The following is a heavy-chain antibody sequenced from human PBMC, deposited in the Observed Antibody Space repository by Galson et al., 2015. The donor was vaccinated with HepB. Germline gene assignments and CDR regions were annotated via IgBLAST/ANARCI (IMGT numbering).Heavy chain of an antibody. CDR3: AKANRDETIGGIDY. CDR1: GFIFSNYD. D-gene: IGHD2-8*01. V-gene: IGHV3-30*18. J-gene: IGHJ4*02. CDR2: ISYDGSNK. Sequence: SLRLSCAASGFIFSNYDMHWVRQAPGKGLEWVAIISYDGSNKYYAGSVKGRFTISRDNSKNTLYLQMNSLRAEDTAVYYCAKANRDETIGGIDYWGQGTLVTVSS.